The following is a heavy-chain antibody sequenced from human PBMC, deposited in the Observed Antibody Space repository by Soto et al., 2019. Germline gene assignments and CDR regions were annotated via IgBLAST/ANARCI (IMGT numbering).Heavy chain of an antibody. Sequence: GSLRLSCAASGFTFSSYGMHWVRQAPGKGLEWVAVISYDGSNKYYADFVKGRFTISRDNSKNTLYLQMNSLRAEDTAVYYCAKPIDDFWSGYYRAPVGYWGQGT. D-gene: IGHD3-3*01. CDR1: GFTFSSYG. CDR2: ISYDGSNK. J-gene: IGHJ4*02. CDR3: AKPIDDFWSGYYRAPVGY. V-gene: IGHV3-30*18.